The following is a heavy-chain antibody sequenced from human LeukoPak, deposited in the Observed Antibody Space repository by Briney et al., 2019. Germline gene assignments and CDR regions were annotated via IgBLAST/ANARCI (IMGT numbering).Heavy chain of an antibody. D-gene: IGHD2-21*02. CDR3: AKLSYCGGDCYSYPDY. CDR2: ISGSGGST. V-gene: IGHV3-23*01. J-gene: IGHJ4*02. CDR1: GSTFSSYA. Sequence: GGSLRLSRAASGSTFSSYAMSCVREAPGKGLEWVSAISGSGGSTYYADSVKGRFTISRDNSKNTLYLQMNSLRAEDTAVYYCAKLSYCGGDCYSYPDYWGQGTLVTVSS.